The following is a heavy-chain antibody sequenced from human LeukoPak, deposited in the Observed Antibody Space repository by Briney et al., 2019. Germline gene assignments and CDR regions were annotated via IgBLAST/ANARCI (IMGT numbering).Heavy chain of an antibody. CDR1: GFTFSSYA. J-gene: IGHJ3*02. Sequence: GGSLRLSCAASGFTFSSYAMHWVRQAPGKGLEWVAVISYDGSNKYYADSVKGRFTISRDNSKNTLYLQMNSLRAEDTAVYYCARDRSQGAFDIWGQGTMVTVSS. D-gene: IGHD1-26*01. V-gene: IGHV3-30*04. CDR3: ARDRSQGAFDI. CDR2: ISYDGSNK.